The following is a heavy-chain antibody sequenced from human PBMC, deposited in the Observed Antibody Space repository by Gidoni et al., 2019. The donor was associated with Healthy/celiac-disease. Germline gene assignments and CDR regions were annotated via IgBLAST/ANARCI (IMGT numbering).Heavy chain of an antibody. CDR3: AKTATPQSKRRGSYRV. Sequence: EVQLLESGGGLVQPGGSLRLSCAASGFTFSSYAMSWVRQAPGKGLEWVSAISGSGGSTYYADSVKGRFTISRDNSKNTLYLQMNSLRAEDTAVYYCAKTATPQSKRRGSYRVWGQGTLVTVSS. J-gene: IGHJ4*02. D-gene: IGHD1-26*01. CDR1: GFTFSSYA. V-gene: IGHV3-23*01. CDR2: ISGSGGST.